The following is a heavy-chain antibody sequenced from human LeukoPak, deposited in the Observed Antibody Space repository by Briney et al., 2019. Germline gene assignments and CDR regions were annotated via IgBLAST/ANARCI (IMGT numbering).Heavy chain of an antibody. CDR3: ARGTSWSYGGYFSL. CDR1: GFTFSSYG. CDR2: IWYDGSNK. V-gene: IGHV3-33*01. Sequence: GRSLRLSCAASGFTFSSYGMHWVRQAPGKGLEWVAVIWYDGSNKYYADSVKGRFTISRDNSKNTLYLQMNSLRAEDTAVYYCARGTSWSYGGYFSLWGQGTLVTVSS. D-gene: IGHD1-26*01. J-gene: IGHJ1*01.